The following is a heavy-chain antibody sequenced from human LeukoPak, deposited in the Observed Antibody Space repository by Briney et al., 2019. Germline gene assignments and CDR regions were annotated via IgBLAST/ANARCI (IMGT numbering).Heavy chain of an antibody. Sequence: SETLSLTCAVSGGSISSGGYSWSWIRQPPGKGLEWIGYIYHSGSTYYNPSLKSRVTISVDRSKNQFSLKLSSVTAADTAVYYCARVLGLSYFDYWGQGTLVTVSS. V-gene: IGHV4-30-2*01. CDR1: GGSISSGGYS. CDR3: ARVLGLSYFDY. J-gene: IGHJ4*02. CDR2: IYHSGST. D-gene: IGHD2-15*01.